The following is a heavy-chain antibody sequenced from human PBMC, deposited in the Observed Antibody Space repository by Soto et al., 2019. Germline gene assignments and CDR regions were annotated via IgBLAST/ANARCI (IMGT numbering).Heavy chain of an antibody. V-gene: IGHV1-18*01. Sequence: ASVKVSCKASGYTFTSYGISWVRQAPGQGLEWMGWISAYNGNTNYAQKLQGRVTMTTDTSTSTAYVELRSLRSDDTAVYYCARRPLWFGELSSWYFDLWGRGTLVTVSS. CDR1: GYTFTSYG. D-gene: IGHD3-10*01. CDR3: ARRPLWFGELSSWYFDL. J-gene: IGHJ2*01. CDR2: ISAYNGNT.